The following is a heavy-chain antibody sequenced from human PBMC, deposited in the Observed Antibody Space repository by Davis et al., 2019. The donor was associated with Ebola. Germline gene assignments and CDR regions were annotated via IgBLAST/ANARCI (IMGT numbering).Heavy chain of an antibody. J-gene: IGHJ4*02. D-gene: IGHD6-13*01. CDR1: GYTFTSYD. Sequence: AASVKVSCKASGYTFTSYDINWVRQATGQGPEWMGWMNPNSNNTGYAQKFQGRVTMTRNTSISTAYMELSSLRSEDPAVYYCARGAQQPGAADYWGQGTLVTVSS. CDR3: ARGAQQPGAADY. CDR2: MNPNSNNT. V-gene: IGHV1-8*01.